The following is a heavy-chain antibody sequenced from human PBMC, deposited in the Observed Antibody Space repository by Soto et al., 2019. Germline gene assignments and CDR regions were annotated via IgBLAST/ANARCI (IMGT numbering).Heavy chain of an antibody. CDR1: SVSNAW. D-gene: IGHD3-22*01. CDR2: IKSKADGGTT. Sequence: SVSNAWMNWVRPAPGKGLEWVGRIKSKADGGTTDYAAPVKDRFTISRDDSKTTLYLQMNSLKTEDTAVYYCTTGVSYDSSGYYYWYFDLWGRGTLVTVSS. J-gene: IGHJ2*01. CDR3: TTGVSYDSSGYYYWYFDL. V-gene: IGHV3-15*07.